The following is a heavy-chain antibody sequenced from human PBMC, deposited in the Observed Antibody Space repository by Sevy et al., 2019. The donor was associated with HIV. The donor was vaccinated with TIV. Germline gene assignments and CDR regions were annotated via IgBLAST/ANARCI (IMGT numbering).Heavy chain of an antibody. V-gene: IGHV1-24*01. Sequence: ASMKVSCKVSGYTLAKFSIHWVRQAPGKGLEWMTSFDPEDGDPEDGKTIYAQKFLGRVTMTEDTSTDTAYMELSSLTSDDTAVYYCATTKDYYDSSGYPFDYWGQGTLVTVSS. CDR2: FDPEDGDPEDGKT. J-gene: IGHJ4*02. D-gene: IGHD3-22*01. CDR1: GYTLAKFS. CDR3: ATTKDYYDSSGYPFDY.